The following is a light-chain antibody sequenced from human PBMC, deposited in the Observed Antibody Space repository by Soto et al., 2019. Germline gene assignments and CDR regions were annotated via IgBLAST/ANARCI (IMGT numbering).Light chain of an antibody. J-gene: IGKJ5*01. CDR3: QQYNDWPPIT. Sequence: EIIMTQSPATLSVSPGERATLSCRASHSVSNNLAWYQQKPGQAPRLLIYYASTRATGIPARFSGSGSGTEFTLTIISLQSEDFALYYCQQYNDWPPITFGQGTRLEVK. CDR1: HSVSNN. CDR2: YAS. V-gene: IGKV3-15*01.